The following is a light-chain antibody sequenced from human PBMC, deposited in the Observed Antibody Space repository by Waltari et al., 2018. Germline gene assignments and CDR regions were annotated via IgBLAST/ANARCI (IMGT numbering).Light chain of an antibody. V-gene: IGKV1-33*01. CDR3: QQYDNLPPPT. CDR1: QDLRNY. CDR2: DAS. Sequence: DIQMTQSPSSLSASVGDRVTITCQAHQDLRNYLNWYQQKPGKATKLLIDDASKLETGVPSRFSGSGSGTDFTFTISSLQPEDIATYYCQQYDNLPPPTFGGGTKVEIK. J-gene: IGKJ4*01.